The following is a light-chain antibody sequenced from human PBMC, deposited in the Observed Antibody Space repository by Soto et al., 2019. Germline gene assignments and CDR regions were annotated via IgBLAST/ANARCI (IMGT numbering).Light chain of an antibody. CDR2: WAS. J-gene: IGKJ1*01. CDR1: QTVLHSSYNKNY. CDR3: QQYNNYWT. Sequence: DIVMTQSPDSLAVSLGERATTNCKSSQTVLHSSYNKNYLAWYQQKPRQHPKLLMYWASTRESGVPDRFSGSGSGTDFTLTISSLQADDFATYYCQQYNNYWTFGQGTKVDIK. V-gene: IGKV4-1*01.